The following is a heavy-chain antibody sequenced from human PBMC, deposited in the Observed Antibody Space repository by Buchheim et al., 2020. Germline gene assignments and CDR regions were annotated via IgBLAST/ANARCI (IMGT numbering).Heavy chain of an antibody. CDR3: ARGDSSSWTDTIGDWFDP. J-gene: IGHJ5*02. CDR2: IKQDGSEK. D-gene: IGHD6-13*01. Sequence: EVQLVESGGGLVQPGGSLRLSCAASGFTFSSYWMSWVRQAPGKGLEWVANIKQDGSEKYYVDSVKGRFTISSDTAKNSLYLQMNSLRAEDTAVYYCARGDSSSWTDTIGDWFDPWGQGTL. V-gene: IGHV3-7*01. CDR1: GFTFSSYW.